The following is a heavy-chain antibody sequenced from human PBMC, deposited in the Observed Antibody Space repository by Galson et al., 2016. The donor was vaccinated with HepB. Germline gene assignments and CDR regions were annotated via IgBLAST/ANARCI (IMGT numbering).Heavy chain of an antibody. V-gene: IGHV4-61*02. Sequence: LSLTCTVSGVAITAGRYYWSWLRQPAGKGLEWIGRISTTGDTHYNSSLKSPVTISLDASANQFYLTLGSVTAADTAKYFCARDRGFNGNDFVHYFDFWGRGILVTVSS. CDR3: ARDRGFNGNDFVHYFDF. D-gene: IGHD3-10*01. J-gene: IGHJ4*02. CDR2: ISTTGDT. CDR1: GVAITAGRYY.